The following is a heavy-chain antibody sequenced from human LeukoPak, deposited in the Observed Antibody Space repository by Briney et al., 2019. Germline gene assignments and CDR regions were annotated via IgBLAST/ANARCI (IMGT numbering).Heavy chain of an antibody. CDR2: ISYDGNNE. CDR3: ATRSIYYYYFDY. V-gene: IGHV3-30*03. D-gene: IGHD3-22*01. CDR1: GFTFDTYG. Sequence: TGRSLRLSCAASGFTFDTYGMHWVRQAPGKGLEWVAVISYDGNNENYVDSVKGRFTVSRDNSKNTLYLQMNSLRAEDTAVYYCATRSIYYYYFDYWGQGTLVTVSS. J-gene: IGHJ4*02.